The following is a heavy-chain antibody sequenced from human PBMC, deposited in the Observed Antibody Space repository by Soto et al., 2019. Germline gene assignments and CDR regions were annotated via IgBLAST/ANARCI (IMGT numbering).Heavy chain of an antibody. CDR3: AKDAVNWNYEGYFDY. J-gene: IGHJ4*02. CDR1: GFTFDDYA. D-gene: IGHD1-7*01. V-gene: IGHV3-9*01. CDR2: ISWNSGSI. Sequence: GGSLRLSCAASGFTFDDYAMHWVRQAPGKGLEWVSGISWNSGSIGYADSVKGRFTISRDNAKNSLYLQMNSLRAEDTALYYCAKDAVNWNYEGYFDYWGQGTRVTVSS.